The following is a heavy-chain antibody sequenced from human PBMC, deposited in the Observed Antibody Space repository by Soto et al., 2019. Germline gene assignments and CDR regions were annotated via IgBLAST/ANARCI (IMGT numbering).Heavy chain of an antibody. CDR2: INTGTAST. J-gene: IGHJ6*02. Sequence: QVQLVQSGAEVKKPGASVKVSCKASGYSFSGYTMHWVRRAPGQPPEWMARINTGTASTEYSQKFQGRVTITRDTSATTAYMDLSSLRSEDTAVYYCARGPQDSYGMDVWGQGTTVTVS. CDR3: ARGPQDSYGMDV. CDR1: GYSFSGYT. V-gene: IGHV1-3*04.